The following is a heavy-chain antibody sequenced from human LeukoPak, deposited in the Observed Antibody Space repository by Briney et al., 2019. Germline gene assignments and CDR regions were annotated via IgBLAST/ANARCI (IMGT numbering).Heavy chain of an antibody. CDR3: ARLVAVAGPFGFDY. Sequence: ASVKVSCKASGGTFSSYAISWVRQAPGQGLEWMGRIIPILGIANYAQKFQGRVTITADKSTSTAYMELSSLRSEDTAVYYCARLVAVAGPFGFDYWGQGTLVTVSS. J-gene: IGHJ4*02. CDR1: GGTFSSYA. D-gene: IGHD6-19*01. V-gene: IGHV1-69*04. CDR2: IIPILGIA.